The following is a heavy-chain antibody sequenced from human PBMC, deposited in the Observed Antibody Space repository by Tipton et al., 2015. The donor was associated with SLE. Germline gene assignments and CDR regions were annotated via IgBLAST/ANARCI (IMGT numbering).Heavy chain of an antibody. Sequence: LRLSCTVSGGSISSYYWSWIRQPPGKGLEWIGYIYYSGSTNYNPSLKSRVTISVDTSKNQFSLKLSSVTAADTAVYYCARDRGWSAFDIWGQGTMVTVSS. CDR1: GGSISSYY. V-gene: IGHV4-59*01. J-gene: IGHJ3*02. CDR2: IYYSGST. CDR3: ARDRGWSAFDI. D-gene: IGHD2-15*01.